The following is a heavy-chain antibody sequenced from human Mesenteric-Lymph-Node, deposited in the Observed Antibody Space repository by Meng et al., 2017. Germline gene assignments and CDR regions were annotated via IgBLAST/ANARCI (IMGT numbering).Heavy chain of an antibody. CDR1: GGSISSYY. V-gene: IGHV4-59*12. Sequence: GSLRLSCTVSGGSISSYYWSWIRQPPGKGLEWIGYIYYSGSTNYNPSLKSRVTISVDTSKNQFSLELSSVTAADTAVYYCARLKPYKYNWNDGPNTVMDVWGQGTTVTVSS. CDR3: ARLKPYKYNWNDGPNTVMDV. J-gene: IGHJ6*02. CDR2: IYYSGST. D-gene: IGHD1-20*01.